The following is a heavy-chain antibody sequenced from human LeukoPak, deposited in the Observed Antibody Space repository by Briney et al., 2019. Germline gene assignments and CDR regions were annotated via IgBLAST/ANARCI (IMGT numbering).Heavy chain of an antibody. D-gene: IGHD2-2*01. J-gene: IGHJ3*02. CDR1: GYTFTGYY. CDR3: ARAVDYCSSTICQPDNFDI. CDR2: INPNSGGT. Sequence: ASVKVSCKASGYTFTGYYMHWVRQAPGQGLEWMGWINPNSGGTNYAQKFQGRVTMTRDTSISTAYMELSRLRSDDTAVYYCARAVDYCSSTICQPDNFDIWGQGTMVTVSS. V-gene: IGHV1-2*02.